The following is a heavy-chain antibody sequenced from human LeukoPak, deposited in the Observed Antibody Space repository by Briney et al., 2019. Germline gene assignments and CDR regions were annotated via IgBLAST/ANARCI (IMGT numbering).Heavy chain of an antibody. CDR2: IYYSGTT. J-gene: IGHJ4*02. CDR1: GDSISGYY. CDR3: ARGGSYHGY. V-gene: IGHV4-59*01. D-gene: IGHD1-26*01. Sequence: SETLSLTCTVSGDSISGYYWSWIRQPPGKGLEWIGNIYYSGTTNYNPSLKSRVTISVDTSKNQFSLKLSSVTAADTAIYYCARGGSYHGYWGQGALVTVSS.